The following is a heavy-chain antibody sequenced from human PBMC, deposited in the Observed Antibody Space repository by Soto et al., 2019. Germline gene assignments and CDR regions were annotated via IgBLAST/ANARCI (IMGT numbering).Heavy chain of an antibody. D-gene: IGHD1-7*01. J-gene: IGHJ5*02. V-gene: IGHV4-31*03. Sequence: PSETLSLTCTVSGGSISSGVYYWSWIRHHPGKGLEWIGYIYYSGITYYNPSLKSRVTISVDTSKNQFSLKLSSVTAADTAVYYCARDGGRSITGTTGWFDPWGQGTLVTVSS. CDR1: GGSISSGVYY. CDR2: IYYSGIT. CDR3: ARDGGRSITGTTGWFDP.